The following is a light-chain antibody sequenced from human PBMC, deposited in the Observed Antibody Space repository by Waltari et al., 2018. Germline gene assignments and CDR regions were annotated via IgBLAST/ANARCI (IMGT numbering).Light chain of an antibody. CDR3: QSDDSNLSGVV. J-gene: IGLJ2*01. CDR2: GNN. Sequence: QSVLTQPPSVSGAPGQRVTISNIGAGYDVHWYQQLPGTAPKLLIYGNNNRPSGVPDRFSASKSGTSASLAITGLQAEDETDYYCQSDDSNLSGVVFGGGTKLTVL. CDR1: NIGAGYD. V-gene: IGLV1-40*01.